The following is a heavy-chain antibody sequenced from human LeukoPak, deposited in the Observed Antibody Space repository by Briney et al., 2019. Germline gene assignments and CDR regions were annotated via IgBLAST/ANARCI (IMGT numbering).Heavy chain of an antibody. CDR3: AKVRVAAAGYFDY. CDR2: ISGSGGST. CDR1: GFTFSSYA. Sequence: PGGSLRLSCAASGFTFSSYAMSWVRQSPGKGLEWVSAISGSGGSTYYADSVKGRFAISKDNSKNTLYLQMNSLRAEDTAVYYCAKVRVAAAGYFDYWGQGTLVTVSS. D-gene: IGHD6-13*01. V-gene: IGHV3-23*01. J-gene: IGHJ4*02.